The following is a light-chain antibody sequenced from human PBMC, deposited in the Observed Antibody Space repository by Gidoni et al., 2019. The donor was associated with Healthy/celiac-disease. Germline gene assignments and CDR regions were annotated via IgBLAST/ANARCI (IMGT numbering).Light chain of an antibody. CDR2: GAS. CDR1: QSVSSSY. J-gene: IGKJ4*01. CDR3: QQYGSSPLT. Sequence: DMVLPQSPGTLSLSPGERATLSCRASQSVSSSYLAWYQQKPGQAPRLLIYGASSRATGIPDRFSGSGSGTDFTLTISRLEPEDFAVYYCQQYGSSPLTFGGGTKVEIK. V-gene: IGKV3-20*01.